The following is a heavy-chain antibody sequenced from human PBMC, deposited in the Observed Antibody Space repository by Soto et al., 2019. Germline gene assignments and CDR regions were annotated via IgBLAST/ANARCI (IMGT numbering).Heavy chain of an antibody. J-gene: IGHJ4*02. CDR2: IGAGDDTT. CDR3: VLRAGDY. V-gene: IGHV3-23*01. CDR1: GFTFSSNS. Sequence: EVQLMESGGGVARPGGSLRLSCATSGFTFSSNSMNWVRQVPGKRLEWVSRIGAGDDTTYYTDSVGGRFTISRDDSKGTLYLQMNSLKVEDTAIYFCVLRAGDYWGQGTLVTVSS. D-gene: IGHD3-9*01.